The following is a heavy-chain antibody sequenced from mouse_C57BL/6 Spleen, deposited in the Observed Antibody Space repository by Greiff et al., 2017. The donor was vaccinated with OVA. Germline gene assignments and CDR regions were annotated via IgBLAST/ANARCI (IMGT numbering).Heavy chain of an antibody. CDR3: ARSIYEHFDY. D-gene: IGHD2-3*01. V-gene: IGHV1-50*01. J-gene: IGHJ2*01. CDR1: GYTFTSYW. CDR2: IDPSDSYT. Sequence: QVQLQQPGAELVKPGASVKLSCKASGYTFTSYWMQWVKQRPGQGLEWIGEIDPSDSYTNYNQKFKGKATLTVDTSSSTAYMQLSSLTSEDSAVYYCARSIYEHFDYWGQGTTLTVSS.